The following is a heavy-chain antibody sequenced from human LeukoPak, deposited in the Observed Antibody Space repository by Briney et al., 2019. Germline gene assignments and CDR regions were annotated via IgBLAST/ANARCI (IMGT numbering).Heavy chain of an antibody. CDR3: ARGTYGSSWQLEHFDY. J-gene: IGHJ4*02. D-gene: IGHD6-13*01. Sequence: SETLSLTYTVSGGSISSYYWSWIRQPPGKGREWIGYIYYSGSTNYNPSLKSRAPISVDTPKNQFSLKLSSLTAADTAVYYCARGTYGSSWQLEHFDYWGQGTLVTVSS. CDR1: GGSISSYY. V-gene: IGHV4-59*01. CDR2: IYYSGST.